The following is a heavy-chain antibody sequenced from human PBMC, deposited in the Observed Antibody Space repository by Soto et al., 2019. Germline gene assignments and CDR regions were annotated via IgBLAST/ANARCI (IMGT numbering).Heavy chain of an antibody. CDR2: ISSSSSYI. J-gene: IGHJ6*02. CDR1: GFTFSSYS. V-gene: IGHV3-21*01. Sequence: GGSLRLSCAASGFTFSSYSMNWVRQAPGKGLEWVSSISSSSSYIYYADSVKGRFTISRDNAKNSLYLQMNSLRAEDTAVYYCARVSGSFGMDVWGQGTTVTVSS. D-gene: IGHD1-26*01. CDR3: ARVSGSFGMDV.